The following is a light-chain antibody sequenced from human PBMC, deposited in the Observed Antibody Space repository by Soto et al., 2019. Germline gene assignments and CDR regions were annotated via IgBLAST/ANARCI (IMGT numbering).Light chain of an antibody. V-gene: IGLV2-14*01. CDR1: TSDVGAYNY. J-gene: IGLJ1*01. Sequence: QSALTQPASVSGSPGQSITISCTGSTSDVGAYNYVSWYKHHPGQAPQLMIYEVSNRPSGVSNRFSGSKSGNTASLTSSGLQADDEGDYYCSSKTSSSSPFVFGPGTKLTVL. CDR3: SSKTSSSSPFV. CDR2: EVS.